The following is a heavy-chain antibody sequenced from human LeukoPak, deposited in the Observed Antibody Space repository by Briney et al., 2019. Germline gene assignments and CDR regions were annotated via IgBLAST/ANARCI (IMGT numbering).Heavy chain of an antibody. CDR2: IYYSGST. V-gene: IGHV4-39*01. J-gene: IGHJ5*02. D-gene: IGHD3-10*01. Sequence: SETLSLTCTVSGGSISSSSYYWGWIRQPPGKGLEWIGSIYYSGSTYYNPSLKSRVTISVDTSKNQFSLKLSSVTAADTAVYYCARHLIDYYGSGSYYSANNWFDPWGQGTLVTVSS. CDR1: GGSISSSSYY. CDR3: ARHLIDYYGSGSYYSANNWFDP.